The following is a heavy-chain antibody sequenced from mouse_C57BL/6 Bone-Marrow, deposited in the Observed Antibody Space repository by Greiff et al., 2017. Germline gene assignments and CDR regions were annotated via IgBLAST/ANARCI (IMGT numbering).Heavy chain of an antibody. CDR2: IDPENGDT. CDR3: SSFVGNYFDF. J-gene: IGHJ2*01. CDR1: GFNIKDDY. V-gene: IGHV14-4*01. Sequence: VQLKQSGAELVRPGASVKLSCTASGFNIKDDYIHWVKQRPEQGLEWIGWIDPENGDTEYASKFQGKATITLDTSSNTAYLQLSSLTSEDTAVDDSSSFVGNYFDFWGQGTPLTVAS.